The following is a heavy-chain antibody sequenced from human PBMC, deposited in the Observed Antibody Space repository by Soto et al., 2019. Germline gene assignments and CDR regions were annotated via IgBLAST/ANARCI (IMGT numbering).Heavy chain of an antibody. V-gene: IGHV4-4*02. J-gene: IGHJ4*02. D-gene: IGHD3-16*01. CDR2: IYHSGST. Sequence: QVQLQESGPGLVKPSGTLSLSCAVSGGSISSSHWWTWVRQPPGKGLEWIGEIYHSGSTNYNPSLNSRVTITEDPSRNQFSLNLGSVTAADNAVYYCASSGGGEDYWGQGILVTVSS. CDR1: GGSISSSHW. CDR3: ASSGGGEDY.